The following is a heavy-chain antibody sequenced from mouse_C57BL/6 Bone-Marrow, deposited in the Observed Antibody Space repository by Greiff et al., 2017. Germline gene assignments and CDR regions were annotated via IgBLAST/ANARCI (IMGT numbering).Heavy chain of an antibody. J-gene: IGHJ3*01. CDR2: ISYDGSN. CDR3: ARLDGYTWLAY. V-gene: IGHV3-6*01. Sequence: VQLQESGPGLVKPSQSLSLTCSVTGYSITSGYYWNWIRQFPGNKLEWMGYISYDGSNNYNPSLKNRISITRDTSKHQFFLKLNSVTTEDTATYYCARLDGYTWLAYWGQGTLVTVSA. D-gene: IGHD2-3*01. CDR1: GYSITSGYY.